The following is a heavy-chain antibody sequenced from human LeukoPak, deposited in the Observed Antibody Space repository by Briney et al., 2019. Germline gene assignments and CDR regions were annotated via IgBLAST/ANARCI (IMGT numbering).Heavy chain of an antibody. CDR2: ISSSSGAR. J-gene: IGHJ5*02. CDR1: GFSFNTYT. D-gene: IGHD4-17*01. V-gene: IGHV3-21*04. CDR3: ARRPTVTTPLTA. Sequence: GGSLRLSCAASGFSFNTYTMNWVRQAPGKGLEWVSSISSSSGARHYADSVKGRFTISRDNAKNSLYLQMNSLRAEDTAVYYCARRPTVTTPLTAWGQGTLVTVSS.